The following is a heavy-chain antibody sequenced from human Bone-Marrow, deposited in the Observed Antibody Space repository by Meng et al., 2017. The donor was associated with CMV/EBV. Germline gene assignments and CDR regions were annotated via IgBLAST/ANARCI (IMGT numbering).Heavy chain of an antibody. CDR1: GGTFSSYT. CDR2: INPNSGGT. CDR3: AREDSSSGFDP. D-gene: IGHD6-6*01. V-gene: IGHV1-2*02. Sequence: ASVKVSCKASGGTFSSYTISWVRQAPGQGLEWMGWINPNSGGTNYAQKFQGRVTMTRDTSISTAYMELSRLRSDDTAVYYCAREDSSSGFDPWGQGTLVIVSS. J-gene: IGHJ5*02.